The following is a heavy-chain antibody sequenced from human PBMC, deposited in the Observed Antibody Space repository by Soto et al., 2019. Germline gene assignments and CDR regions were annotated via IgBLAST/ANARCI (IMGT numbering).Heavy chain of an antibody. CDR1: GGSVSDKTYY. CDR3: ARTTAVPNTLRSRYFFDY. Sequence: SETLSLTCSVSGGSVSDKTYYWSWIRQPPGKRLEWTGYVYYSGTTNYNPSLKSRVTISVDLSKNRFSLRLSSVTTADTALYYCARTTAVPNTLRSRYFFDYWGQGTLVTVSS. D-gene: IGHD4-17*01. J-gene: IGHJ4*02. V-gene: IGHV4-61*01. CDR2: VYYSGTT.